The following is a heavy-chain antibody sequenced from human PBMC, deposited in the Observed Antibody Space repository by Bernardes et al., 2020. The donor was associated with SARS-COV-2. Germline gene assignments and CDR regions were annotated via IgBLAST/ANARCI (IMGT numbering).Heavy chain of an antibody. CDR1: GFPFSNYA. Sequence: GGSLRLSCAASGFPFSNYAMSWFRQTPGKGLEWFSAVNSAGTTYYADSVRGRFTAARDNSKNTLYLQMSSLRAEDTAVYYWARVVSGPHVGADAFAVWGRGTTVTVSS. D-gene: IGHD2-21*02. CDR3: ARVVSGPHVGADAFAV. J-gene: IGHJ3*01. V-gene: IGHV3-23*01. CDR2: VNSAGTT.